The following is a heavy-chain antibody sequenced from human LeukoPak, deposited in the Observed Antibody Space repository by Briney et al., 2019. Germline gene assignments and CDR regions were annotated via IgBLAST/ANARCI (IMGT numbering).Heavy chain of an antibody. D-gene: IGHD1-26*01. CDR1: GFTFSSYA. CDR2: ISGSGGST. CDR3: AKGTVGATNVGDYFDY. V-gene: IGHV3-23*01. Sequence: GRSLRLSCAASGFTFSSYAMSWVRQAPGKGLEWVSAISGSGGSTYYADSVKGRFTISRDNSKNTLYLQMNSQRAEDTAVYYCAKGTVGATNVGDYFDYWGQGTLVTVSS. J-gene: IGHJ4*02.